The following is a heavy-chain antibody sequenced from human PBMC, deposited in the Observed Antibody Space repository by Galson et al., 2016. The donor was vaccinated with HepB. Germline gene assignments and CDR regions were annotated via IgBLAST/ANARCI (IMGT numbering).Heavy chain of an antibody. D-gene: IGHD6-19*01. CDR3: ARGPHTNRLGPRSSYHYGMDV. CDR1: GGSFSGYY. V-gene: IGHV4-34*01. CDR2: TNHTGRT. Sequence: SETLSLTCAVYGGSFSGYYWSWIRQPPGKGLEWIGGTNHTGRTNNNPSLKRRVTVSVDTSKKQFTLKLTSVTAADTAVYYCARGPHTNRLGPRSSYHYGMDVWGQGTAVTVSS. J-gene: IGHJ6*02.